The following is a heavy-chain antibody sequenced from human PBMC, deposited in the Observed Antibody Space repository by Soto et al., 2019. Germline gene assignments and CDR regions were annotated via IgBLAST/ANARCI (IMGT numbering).Heavy chain of an antibody. CDR2: ITPIFGTA. J-gene: IGHJ6*02. Sequence: ASVKVSCKASGGTFSSYAISWVRQAPGQGLEWMGGITPIFGTANYAQKFQGRVTITADESTGTAYMELSSLRSEDTAAYYCARRAVVPAAIQGAGYYYYYGMDVWGQGTTVTVSS. CDR3: ARRAVVPAAIQGAGYYYYYGMDV. CDR1: GGTFSSYA. V-gene: IGHV1-69*13. D-gene: IGHD2-2*02.